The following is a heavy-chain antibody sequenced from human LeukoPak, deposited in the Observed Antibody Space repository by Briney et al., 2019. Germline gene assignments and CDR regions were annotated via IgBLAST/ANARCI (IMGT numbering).Heavy chain of an antibody. CDR3: ARGAGYNYPYYFDY. CDR2: ISWNSGSI. J-gene: IGHJ4*02. V-gene: IGHV3-9*01. Sequence: GRSLRLSCAASGFTFDDYAMHWVRQAPGKGLEWVSGISWNSGSIGYADSVKGRFTISRDNSKNTLYLQMNSLRAEDTAVYYCARGAGYNYPYYFDYWGQGTLVTVSS. D-gene: IGHD5-24*01. CDR1: GFTFDDYA.